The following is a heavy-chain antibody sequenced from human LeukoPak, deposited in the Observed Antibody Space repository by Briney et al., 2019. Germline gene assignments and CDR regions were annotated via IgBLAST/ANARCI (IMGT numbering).Heavy chain of an antibody. CDR1: GYSFTSYW. D-gene: IGHD3-3*01. CDR2: IYPGDSDT. Sequence: GESLKISRKGSGYSFTSYWIGWVRQMPGKGLEWMGIIYPGDSDTRHSPSFQGQVTISADKSISTAYLEWSSLKASDTAMYYCARRVSGYYYDYWGQGTLVTVSS. V-gene: IGHV5-51*01. J-gene: IGHJ4*02. CDR3: ARRVSGYYYDY.